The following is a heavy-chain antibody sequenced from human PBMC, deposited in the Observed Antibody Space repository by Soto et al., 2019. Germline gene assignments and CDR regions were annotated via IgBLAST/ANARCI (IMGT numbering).Heavy chain of an antibody. J-gene: IGHJ4*02. CDR3: ARRYGGNFDY. D-gene: IGHD3-16*01. CDR2: IYYSGST. CDR1: GASISSYY. V-gene: IGHV4-59*01. Sequence: SETLSLTCTVSGASISSYYWSWIRQPPGKGLEWIGYIYYSGSTNYNPSLKSRVTISVDTSKNQFSLKLSSVTAADTAVYYCARRYGGNFDYWGQGTLVTVSS.